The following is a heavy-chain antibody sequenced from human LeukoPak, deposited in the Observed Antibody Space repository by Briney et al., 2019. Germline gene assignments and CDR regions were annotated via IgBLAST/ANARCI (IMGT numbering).Heavy chain of an antibody. CDR1: GFTFSTYS. V-gene: IGHV3-21*01. CDR3: ARGLTLRASFDY. D-gene: IGHD3-10*01. J-gene: IGHJ4*02. CDR2: ISSSSSYI. Sequence: SGGSLRLSCAASGFTFSTYSMNWVRQAPGKGLEWVSSISSSSSYIYYADSVKGRFTVSRDNAKNSLYLQMNSLRAEDTAVYYCARGLTLRASFDYWGQGTPVTVSS.